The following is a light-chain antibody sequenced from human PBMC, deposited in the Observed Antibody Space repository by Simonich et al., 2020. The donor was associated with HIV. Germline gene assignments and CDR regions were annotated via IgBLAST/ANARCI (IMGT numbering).Light chain of an antibody. CDR3: QQYYSTPVT. Sequence: DIVMTQSPDSLAVSLGERATINRKPSQSVLYSSNNKNYLPWYQQKPGQPPKLLIYWASTRESVVPDRFSGSGSGTDFTLTISSLQAEDVAVYYCQQYYSTPVTFGGGTKVEIK. CDR1: QSVLYSSNNKNY. V-gene: IGKV4-1*01. CDR2: WAS. J-gene: IGKJ4*01.